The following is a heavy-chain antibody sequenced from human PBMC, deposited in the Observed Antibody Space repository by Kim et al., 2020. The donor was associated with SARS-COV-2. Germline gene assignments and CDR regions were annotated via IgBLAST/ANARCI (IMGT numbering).Heavy chain of an antibody. D-gene: IGHD1-26*01. CDR2: IYHSGST. CDR1: GYSISSGYY. CDR3: ARDWGSYYGG. Sequence: SETLSLTCTVSGYSISSGYYWGWIRQPPGTGLEWIGSIYHSGSTYYNPSLKSRVTISVDTSKNQFSLKLSSVTAADTAVYYCARDWGSYYGGWGQGTLVTVSS. J-gene: IGHJ4*02. V-gene: IGHV4-38-2*02.